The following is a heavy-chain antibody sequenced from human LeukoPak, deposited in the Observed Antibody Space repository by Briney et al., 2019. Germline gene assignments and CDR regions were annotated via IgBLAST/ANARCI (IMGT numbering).Heavy chain of an antibody. CDR2: IYSGGST. CDR1: GFTVSSNY. D-gene: IGHD6-19*01. J-gene: IGHJ4*02. V-gene: IGHV3-66*01. CDR3: AVDSLVAGVLHYFDY. Sequence: GGSLRLSCAASGFTVSSNYMSWVRQAPGKGLEWVSVIYSGGSTYYADSVKGRFSISRDNSKNTLYLHMNSLRAEDTAVYYCAVDSLVAGVLHYFDYWGEGNLVTVSS.